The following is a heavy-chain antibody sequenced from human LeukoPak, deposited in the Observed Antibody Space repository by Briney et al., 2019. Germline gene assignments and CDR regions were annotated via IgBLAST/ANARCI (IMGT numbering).Heavy chain of an antibody. CDR1: GFSFSSNS. J-gene: IGHJ1*01. CDR2: ISSSSTSI. CDR3: ARVTGTTEGGR. V-gene: IGHV3-21*01. Sequence: GGSLRLSCAASGFSFSSNSMDWVRHAPGKGLEWVSYISSSSTSIVSADSEKGRFTISRDNANTSVYLQMICLRAEDTSVNCCARVTGTTEGGRWGQGTLVSVP. D-gene: IGHD1-20*01.